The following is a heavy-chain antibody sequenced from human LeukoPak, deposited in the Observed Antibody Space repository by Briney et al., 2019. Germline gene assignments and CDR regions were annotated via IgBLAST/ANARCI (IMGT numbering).Heavy chain of an antibody. CDR1: GFTFSSSW. Sequence: GGSLRLSCAASGFTFSSSWMHWVRQAPGKGLVWVSTIRPDGSSTNYADSVKGRFTITRDNAKNTLYLEMNSLRVEDTAVYYCARGAESWGQGTLVTVSS. CDR3: ARGAES. J-gene: IGHJ5*02. D-gene: IGHD1-26*01. V-gene: IGHV3-74*01. CDR2: IRPDGSST.